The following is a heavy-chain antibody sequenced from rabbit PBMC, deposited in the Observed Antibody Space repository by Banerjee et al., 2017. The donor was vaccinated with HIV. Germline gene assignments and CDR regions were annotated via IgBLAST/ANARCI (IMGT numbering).Heavy chain of an antibody. CDR3: ARGVYGYGGNAAAMDL. CDR2: IYLGDSATT. V-gene: IGHV1S40*01. CDR1: GFSFSSSYW. Sequence: QSLEESGGDLVKPGASLTLTCKASGFSFSSSYWICWVRQAPGKGLELIGCIYLGDSATTWYASWVNGRFTTSKTSSTVDLKMNSLTAADTATYFCARGVYGYGGNAAAMDLWGPGTLVTVS. D-gene: IGHD6-1*01. J-gene: IGHJ4*01.